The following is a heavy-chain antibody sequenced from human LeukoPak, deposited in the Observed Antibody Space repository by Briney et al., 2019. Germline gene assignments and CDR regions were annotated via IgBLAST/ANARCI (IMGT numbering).Heavy chain of an antibody. CDR3: ARGDDSGAHYPLRFVL. V-gene: IGHV4-59*01. CDR1: GDSITSYF. CDR2: ISYSGNT. J-gene: IGHJ2*01. D-gene: IGHD3-22*01. Sequence: SETLSLTCTVSGDSITSYFWSWIRPSPGEGLEWIGDISYSGNTNSNPSLKSQATMSLDTSQNHFSLTLISVTAAGTAVYYSARGDDSGAHYPLRFVLWGGGKLLTVSS.